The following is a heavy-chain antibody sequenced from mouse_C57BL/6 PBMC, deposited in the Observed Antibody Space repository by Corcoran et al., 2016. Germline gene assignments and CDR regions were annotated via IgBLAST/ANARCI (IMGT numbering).Heavy chain of an antibody. CDR2: INPYNGGT. CDR1: GYTFTDYY. CDR3: ARGYDPYWYFDV. J-gene: IGHJ1*03. D-gene: IGHD2-3*01. V-gene: IGHV1-19*01. Sequence: EVQLQQSGPVLVKPGASVKMSCKASGYTFTDYYMNWVKQSHGKSLEWIGVINPYNGGTSYNQKFKGKATLTVDKSSSTAYMELTSLTSEDSAVYYWARGYDPYWYFDVWGTGTTVTVSS.